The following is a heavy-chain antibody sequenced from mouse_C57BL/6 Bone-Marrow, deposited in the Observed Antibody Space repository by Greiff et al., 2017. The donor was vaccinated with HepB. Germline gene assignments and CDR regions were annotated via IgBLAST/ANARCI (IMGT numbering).Heavy chain of an antibody. CDR2: IYPGSGNT. V-gene: IGHV1-76*01. CDR1: GYTFTDYY. J-gene: IGHJ4*01. CDR3: ATHYYGKAMDY. Sequence: QVQLKESGAELVRPGASVKLSCKASGYTFTDYYINWVKQRPGQGLEWIARIYPGSGNTYYNEKFKGKATLTAEKSSSTAYMQLSSLTSEDSAVYFCATHYYGKAMDYWGQGTSVTVSS. D-gene: IGHD1-2*01.